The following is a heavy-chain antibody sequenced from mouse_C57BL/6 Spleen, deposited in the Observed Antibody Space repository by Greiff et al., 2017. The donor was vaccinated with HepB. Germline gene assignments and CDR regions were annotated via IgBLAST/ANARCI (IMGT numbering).Heavy chain of an antibody. CDR1: GYAFTNYL. D-gene: IGHD2-4*01. CDR3: ARGRGYYDYDGAWFAY. CDR2: INPGSGGT. Sequence: VQLQESGAELVRPGTSVKVSCKASGYAFTNYLIEWVKQRPGQGLEWIGVINPGSGGTNYNEKFKGKATLTADKSSSTAYMQLSSLTSEDSAVYFCARGRGYYDYDGAWFAYWGQGTLVTVSA. V-gene: IGHV1-54*01. J-gene: IGHJ3*01.